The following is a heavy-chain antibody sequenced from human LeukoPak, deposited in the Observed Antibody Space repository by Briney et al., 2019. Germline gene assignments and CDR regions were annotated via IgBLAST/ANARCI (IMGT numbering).Heavy chain of an antibody. CDR2: INHSGST. CDR1: GGSFSGYY. Sequence: SETLSLTCAVYGGSFSGYYWSWIRQPPGKGLEWIGEINHSGSTNYNPSLKSRVTISVDTSKNQFSLKLSSVTAADTAVYYCARLVPLLWFSLDYWGQGTLVTVSS. J-gene: IGHJ4*02. D-gene: IGHD5-18*01. V-gene: IGHV4-34*01. CDR3: ARLVPLLWFSLDY.